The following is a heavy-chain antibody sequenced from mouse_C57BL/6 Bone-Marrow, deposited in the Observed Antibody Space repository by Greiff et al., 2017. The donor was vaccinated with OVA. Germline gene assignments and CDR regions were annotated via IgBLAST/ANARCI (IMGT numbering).Heavy chain of an antibody. CDR1: GYSITSDY. CDR3: ARYGYYGTYAMDY. J-gene: IGHJ4*01. CDR2: ISYSGST. V-gene: IGHV3-8*01. D-gene: IGHD1-1*01. Sequence: EVKLQESGPGLAKPSQTLSLTCSVTGYSITSDYWNWIRKFPGNKLEYMGYISYSGSTYYNPSLKSRISITRDTSTNQYYLQLNSGTTEDTATDYCARYGYYGTYAMDYWGQGTSVTVSS.